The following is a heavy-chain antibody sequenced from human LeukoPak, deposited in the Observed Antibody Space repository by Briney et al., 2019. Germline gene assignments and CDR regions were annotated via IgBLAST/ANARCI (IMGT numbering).Heavy chain of an antibody. CDR3: ARHYGSAKFFDY. D-gene: IGHD4-17*01. CDR1: SGSIISYF. CDR2: ISSGGST. V-gene: IGHV4-59*08. J-gene: IGHJ4*02. Sequence: SETLSLTCTVSSGSIISYFWSWVRQPPGRGLEWIGFISSGGSTSYNLSLGRGVIILVDTSKNQFSLRLSSLTPAHTAIYYCARHYGSAKFFDYWGQGILVTVSS.